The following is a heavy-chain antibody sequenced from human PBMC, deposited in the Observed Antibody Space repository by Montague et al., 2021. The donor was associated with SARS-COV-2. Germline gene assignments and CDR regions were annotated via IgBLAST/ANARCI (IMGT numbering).Heavy chain of an antibody. CDR1: GGSISSSSYH. CDR2: IYYSGST. V-gene: IGHV4-39*01. Sequence: SETLSLTCTVSGGSISSSSYHWGWIRQPPGKGLEWIGSIYYSGSTYYXPSLKSRVTISVDTSKNQFSLKLSSVTAADTAVYYCARQKRRITIFGVVIPPVLPWFDPWGQGTLVTVSS. CDR3: ARQKRRITIFGVVIPPVLPWFDP. D-gene: IGHD3-3*01. J-gene: IGHJ5*02.